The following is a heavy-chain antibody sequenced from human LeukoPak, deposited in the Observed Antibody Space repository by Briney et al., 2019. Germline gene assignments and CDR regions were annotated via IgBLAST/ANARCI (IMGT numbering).Heavy chain of an antibody. D-gene: IGHD3-10*01. V-gene: IGHV3-30*02. J-gene: IGHJ4*02. CDR2: IRYDGSNI. CDR1: GFTFSSYG. Sequence: GGSLRLSCAASGFTFSSYGMHWVRQAPGKGLEWVAFIRYDGSNIYYADSVKGRFTISRDNSKNTLYLQMNSLRAEDTAVYYCAKDLLRIYWRTFDSWGQGALVIVSS. CDR3: AKDLLRIYWRTFDS.